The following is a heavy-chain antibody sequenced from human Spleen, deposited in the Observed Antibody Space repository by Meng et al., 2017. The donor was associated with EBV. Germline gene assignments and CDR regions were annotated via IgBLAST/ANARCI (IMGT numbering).Heavy chain of an antibody. J-gene: IGHJ5*02. CDR1: GGTFSRYT. D-gene: IGHD6-19*01. Sequence: QVQMLETGADVQTPASSMKVACKALGGTFSRYTFSWVRQAPGQGLDWMAGFTPIFGTTNYAQKFDDRLTISADTSTTTVYMELSSLRSEDTAVYFCASLNDYSSGSTSWGQGTLVTVSS. CDR3: ASLNDYSSGSTS. V-gene: IGHV1-69*06. CDR2: FTPIFGTT.